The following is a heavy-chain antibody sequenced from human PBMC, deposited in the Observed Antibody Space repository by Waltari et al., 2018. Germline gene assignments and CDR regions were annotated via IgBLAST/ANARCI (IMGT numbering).Heavy chain of an antibody. CDR2: IYHSGST. D-gene: IGHD6-13*01. CDR1: GYSISSGYY. CDR3: ARGYSSSWRDWYFDL. Sequence: QVQLQESGPGLVKPSETLSLTCAVSGYSISSGYYWGWIRQPPGKGLEWIGSIYHSGSTYYNPSLKSRVTISVDTSKNQCSLKLSSVTAADTAVYYCARGYSSSWRDWYFDLWGRGTLVTVSS. J-gene: IGHJ2*01. V-gene: IGHV4-38-2*01.